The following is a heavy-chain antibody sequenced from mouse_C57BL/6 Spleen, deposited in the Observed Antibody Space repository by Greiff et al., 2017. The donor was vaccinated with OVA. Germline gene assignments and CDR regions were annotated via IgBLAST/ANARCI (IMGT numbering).Heavy chain of an antibody. J-gene: IGHJ4*01. CDR3: ARDEDSSGLYAMDY. V-gene: IGHV3-6*01. D-gene: IGHD3-2*02. CDR1: GYSITSGYY. CDR2: ISYDGSN. Sequence: DVQLQESGPGLVKPSQSLSLTCSVTGYSITSGYYWNWIRQFPGNKLEWMGYISYDGSNNYNPSLKNRISITRATSKNQFFLKLNAVTTEDTATYYCARDEDSSGLYAMDYWGQGTSVTVSS.